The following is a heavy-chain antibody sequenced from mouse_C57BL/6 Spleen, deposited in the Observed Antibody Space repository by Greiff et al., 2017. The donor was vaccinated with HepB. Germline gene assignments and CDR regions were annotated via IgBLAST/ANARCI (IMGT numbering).Heavy chain of an antibody. CDR1: GFSLTSYG. D-gene: IGHD2-4*01. CDR3: ASLYDDDGFAY. V-gene: IGHV2-6*01. Sequence: QVQLKESGPGLVAPSQSLSITCTVSGFSLTSYGVDWVRQSPGKGLEWLGVIWGVGSTNYNSALKSRLSISKDNSKSQVFLKMNSLQTDDTAMYYGASLYDDDGFAYWGQGTLVTVSA. J-gene: IGHJ3*01. CDR2: IWGVGST.